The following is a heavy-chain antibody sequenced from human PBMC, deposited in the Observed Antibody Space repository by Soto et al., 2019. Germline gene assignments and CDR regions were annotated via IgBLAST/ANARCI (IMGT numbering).Heavy chain of an antibody. CDR1: GGSISSGGYS. J-gene: IGHJ4*02. Sequence: QLQLQESGSGLVKPSQTLSLTCAVSGGSISSGGYSWSWIRQPPGKGLEWIGYIYHSGSTYYNPSPESRVTISVDRSKNQFSLKLSSVTAADTAVYYCARGMTTVTTIDYWCQVTLVTVSS. CDR2: IYHSGST. CDR3: ARGMTTVTTIDY. D-gene: IGHD4-4*01. V-gene: IGHV4-30-2*01.